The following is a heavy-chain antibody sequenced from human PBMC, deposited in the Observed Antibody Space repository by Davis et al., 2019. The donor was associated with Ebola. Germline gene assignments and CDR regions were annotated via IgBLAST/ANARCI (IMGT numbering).Heavy chain of an antibody. V-gene: IGHV3-48*03. D-gene: IGHD6-19*01. CDR3: AKDDGAVAGGYYYYYGMDV. Sequence: PGGSLRLSCAASGFTFSSYEMNWVRQAPGKGLEWVSYISSSGSTIYYADSVKGRFTISRDNAKNSLYLQMNSLRAEDTAVYYCAKDDGAVAGGYYYYYGMDVWGQGTTVTVSS. CDR2: ISSSGSTI. J-gene: IGHJ6*02. CDR1: GFTFSSYE.